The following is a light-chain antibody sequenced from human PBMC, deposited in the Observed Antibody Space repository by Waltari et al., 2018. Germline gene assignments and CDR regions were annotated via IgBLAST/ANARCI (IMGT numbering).Light chain of an antibody. CDR3: QQYYIAPWT. J-gene: IGKJ1*01. CDR1: QSFSYSPDNKNY. V-gene: IGKV4-1*01. Sequence: DVVMTQSPDSLAVSLGERATINCKSTQSFSYSPDNKNYLAWFQQKPGQPPKLLIYWASTRESGVPDRFTGSGSGTDFTLTINSLQAEDVAVYYCQQYYIAPWTFGQGSKVEIK. CDR2: WAS.